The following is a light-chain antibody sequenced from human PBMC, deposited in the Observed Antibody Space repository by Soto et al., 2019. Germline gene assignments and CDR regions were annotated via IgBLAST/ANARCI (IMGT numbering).Light chain of an antibody. V-gene: IGKV1D-13*01. J-gene: IGKJ5*01. CDR2: YAA. CDR1: QGVSSA. Sequence: AIQMSQSPSSLPASVWDRVTITGRASQGVSSALAGCQQKPGEAPKVLISYAASLEGGVPSRFSGSGSGTDFTLTISSLQDEDFATYYCQQFNNYPPITFGQGTRLEIK. CDR3: QQFNNYPPIT.